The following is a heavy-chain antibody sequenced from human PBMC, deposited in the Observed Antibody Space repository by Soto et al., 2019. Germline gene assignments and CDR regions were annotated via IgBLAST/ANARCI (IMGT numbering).Heavy chain of an antibody. D-gene: IGHD3-10*01. J-gene: IGHJ4*02. Sequence: EVQLVESGGGLVKPGGSLRLSCAASGFTFSSYSMNWVRQAPGKGLEWDSSISSSSSYIYYADSVKGRFTISRDNAKNSLYLQMNSLRAEDTAVYYCARPPRVDGSGSYFGYWGQGTLVTVSS. CDR1: GFTFSSYS. V-gene: IGHV3-21*01. CDR2: ISSSSSYI. CDR3: ARPPRVDGSGSYFGY.